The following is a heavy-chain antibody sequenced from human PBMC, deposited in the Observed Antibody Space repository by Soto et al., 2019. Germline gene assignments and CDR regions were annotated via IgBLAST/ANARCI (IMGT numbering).Heavy chain of an antibody. V-gene: IGHV3-23*01. CDR1: VFTFSSYG. J-gene: IGHJ5*02. Sequence: EVQLLESGGGLVQPGGSLRLSCAASVFTFSSYGMSWVRQAPGKGLEWVSAISGTGGSTYYADSVKGRFTISRDNSKNTLYLQMNSLRAEDTAVYYCAKKDFGVVGWFDPWGQGTLVTVSS. CDR3: AKKDFGVVGWFDP. D-gene: IGHD3-3*01. CDR2: ISGTGGST.